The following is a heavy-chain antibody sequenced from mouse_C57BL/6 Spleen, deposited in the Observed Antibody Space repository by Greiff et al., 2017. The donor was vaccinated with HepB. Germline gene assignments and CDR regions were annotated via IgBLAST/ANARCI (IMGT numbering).Heavy chain of an antibody. CDR2: INPNNGGT. V-gene: IGHV1-18*01. D-gene: IGHD2-4*01. Sequence: EVQLQQSGPELVKPGASVKIPCKASGYTFTDYNMDWVKQSHGKSLEWIGDINPNNGGTIYNQKFKGKATLTVDKSSSTAYMELRSLTSEDTAVYYWARRDYGFWYFDVWGTGTTVTVSS. J-gene: IGHJ1*03. CDR1: GYTFTDYN. CDR3: ARRDYGFWYFDV.